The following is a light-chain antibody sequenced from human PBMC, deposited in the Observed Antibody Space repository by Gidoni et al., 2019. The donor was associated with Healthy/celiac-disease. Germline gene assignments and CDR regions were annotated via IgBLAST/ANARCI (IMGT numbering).Light chain of an antibody. Sequence: EMVITQSPATLSVSPGERATLSCRASQSVSSNLAWYQQKPGQSPRLLIYGASTRATGIPARFSGSGSGTDFTLSISSLQSEDFAVYYCKQYNNWPTFGQGTRLEIK. CDR2: GAS. CDR1: QSVSSN. V-gene: IGKV3-15*01. J-gene: IGKJ5*01. CDR3: KQYNNWPT.